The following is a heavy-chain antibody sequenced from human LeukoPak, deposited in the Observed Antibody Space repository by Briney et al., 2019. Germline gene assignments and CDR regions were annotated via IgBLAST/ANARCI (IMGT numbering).Heavy chain of an antibody. V-gene: IGHV4-59*01. CDR1: GGSISTYQ. Sequence: SETLSLTCTLSGGSISTYQWTWIRQPPGKRLEWIGYIYHGGTSNYNPSLKSRVTISVDMSQTPFSLRLTSVTAADTAVYYCARGLLRGGGPTFDNWGQGTLVAVAS. CDR2: IYHGGTS. CDR3: ARGLLRGGGPTFDN. D-gene: IGHD2-15*01. J-gene: IGHJ4*02.